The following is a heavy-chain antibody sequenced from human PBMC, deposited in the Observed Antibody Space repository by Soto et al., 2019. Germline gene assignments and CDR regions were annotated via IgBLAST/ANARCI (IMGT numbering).Heavy chain of an antibody. D-gene: IGHD1-20*01. Sequence: GASAQGSCKTFGYTFISFDYCWGRQDPGQRLEWMGWINAGNGNTKYSQQFQGRVTITRDTSASTAYMELSSLRSEDTAVYYCARDKITGSLDYWGQGTLVTVSS. CDR1: GYTFISFD. V-gene: IGHV1-3*01. CDR3: ARDKITGSLDY. CDR2: INAGNGNT. J-gene: IGHJ4*02.